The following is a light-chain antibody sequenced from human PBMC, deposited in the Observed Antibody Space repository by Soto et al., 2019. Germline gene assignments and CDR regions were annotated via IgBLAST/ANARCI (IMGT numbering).Light chain of an antibody. CDR1: SSNIGSKT. V-gene: IGLV1-44*01. J-gene: IGLJ1*01. CDR2: SNN. Sequence: QSALSQPPSASGTPGQRVTISCSGSSSNIGSKTVTWYQQLPGTAPQLLVYSNNLRPSGVPDRFSGSKSGTSASLAISGLQSEDEADYYCAAFDDSLNGYVFGTGTKLTVL. CDR3: AAFDDSLNGYV.